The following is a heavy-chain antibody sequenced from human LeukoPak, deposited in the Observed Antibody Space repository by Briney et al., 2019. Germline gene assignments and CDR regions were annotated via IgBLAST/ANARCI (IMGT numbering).Heavy chain of an antibody. V-gene: IGHV2-5*01. J-gene: IGHJ4*02. D-gene: IGHD3-10*01. Sequence: SGPTLVNPTQTLTLTCTFSRFSLSTTGVGVAWIRQPPGKALEWLAVHYWNNDKSYSPSLKNRLTITKDTSKNQVVLILTNMDPVDTATYYCAHKGRGSGSYTMWGQGTLVTVSS. CDR1: RFSLSTTGVG. CDR3: AHKGRGSGSYTM. CDR2: HYWNNDK.